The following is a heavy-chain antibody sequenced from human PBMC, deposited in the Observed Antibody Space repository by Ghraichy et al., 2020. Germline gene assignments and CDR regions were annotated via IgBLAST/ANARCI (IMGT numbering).Heavy chain of an antibody. D-gene: IGHD2-2*01. CDR2: IGIHSIYI. CDR1: GFTFSSYA. CDR3: ARDSGGCSSSSCYAVGYSGMDV. J-gene: IGHJ6*02. Sequence: GGSLRLSCAASGFTFSSYAISWVRQAPGRGREWVSSIGIHSIYIYYADAVKGRFTISRDNAKNSLYLQMNSLRAEDTAVYYCARDSGGCSSSSCYAVGYSGMDVWGQGTTVTVSS. V-gene: IGHV3-21*01.